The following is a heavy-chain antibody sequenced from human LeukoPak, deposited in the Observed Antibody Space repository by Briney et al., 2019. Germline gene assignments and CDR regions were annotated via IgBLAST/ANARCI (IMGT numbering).Heavy chain of an antibody. J-gene: IGHJ5*02. D-gene: IGHD6-13*01. V-gene: IGHV4-59*08. Sequence: KPSETLSLTCTVSGGSIITTYYWSWIRQPPGKGLEWIGYIYYTGSTNYNPSLKSRVTISLDTSKNQFSLKLTSLTAADTAVYYCAGLHFAASEEFGPWGRGTLVTVSS. CDR3: AGLHFAASEEFGP. CDR1: GGSIITTYY. CDR2: IYYTGST.